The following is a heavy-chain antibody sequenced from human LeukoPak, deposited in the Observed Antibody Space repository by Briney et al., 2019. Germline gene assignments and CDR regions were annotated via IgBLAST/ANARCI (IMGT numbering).Heavy chain of an antibody. J-gene: IGHJ6*02. D-gene: IGHD5-18*01. Sequence: PSETLSLTCAVSGGSISSSNWWSWVRQPPGKGLEWIGEIYHSGSTNYNPSLKSRVTISVDKSKNQFSLKLSSVTAADTAVYYCAKVESTHTAMVTSYYYYGMDVWGQGTTVTVSS. V-gene: IGHV4-4*02. CDR2: IYHSGST. CDR1: GGSISSSNW. CDR3: AKVESTHTAMVTSYYYYGMDV.